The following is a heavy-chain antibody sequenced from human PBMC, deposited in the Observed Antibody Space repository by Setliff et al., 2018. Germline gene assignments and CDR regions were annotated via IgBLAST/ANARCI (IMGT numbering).Heavy chain of an antibody. D-gene: IGHD5-12*01. Sequence: LSLTCAVYGGSFSGYYWTWIRHPPGKGLEWIGEINHSGSTNYNPSLKSRVTISVDTSKNQFSLKLSPVTAADTAVYYCARLGYRGDLDYWGQGTLVTVSS. V-gene: IGHV4-34*01. CDR2: INHSGST. CDR3: ARLGYRGDLDY. CDR1: GGSFSGYY. J-gene: IGHJ4*02.